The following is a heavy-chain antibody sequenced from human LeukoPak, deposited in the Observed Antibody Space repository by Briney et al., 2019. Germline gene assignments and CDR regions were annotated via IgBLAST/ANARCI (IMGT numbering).Heavy chain of an antibody. CDR2: IYHSGST. V-gene: IGHV4-39*07. CDR3: ASTPVGATWNGLDY. J-gene: IGHJ4*02. Sequence: SETLSLTCTVSGGSISSSSYYWGWIRQPPGKGLEWIGSIYHSGSTYYNPSLKSRVTISVDTSKNQFSLKLSSVTAADTAVYYCASTPVGATWNGLDYWGQGTLVTVSS. CDR1: GGSISSSSYY. D-gene: IGHD1-26*01.